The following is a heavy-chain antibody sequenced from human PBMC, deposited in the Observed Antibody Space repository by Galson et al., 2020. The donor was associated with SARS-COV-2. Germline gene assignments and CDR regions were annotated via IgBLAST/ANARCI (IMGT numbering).Heavy chain of an antibody. CDR2: ISAYNGNT. J-gene: IGHJ6*02. Sequence: ASVTVSCKASGYTITSYGISWVRQAPGQGLEWMGWISAYNGNTNYAQKLQGRVTMTTDTSTSTAYMELRSLRSEDTAVYYCARDVGFGELLSGYYYGMDVWGQGTTVTVSS. CDR1: GYTITSYG. CDR3: ARDVGFGELLSGYYYGMDV. V-gene: IGHV1-18*01. D-gene: IGHD3-10*01.